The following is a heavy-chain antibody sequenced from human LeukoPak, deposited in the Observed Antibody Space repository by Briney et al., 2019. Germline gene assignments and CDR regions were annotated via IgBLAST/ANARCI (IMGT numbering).Heavy chain of an antibody. CDR1: GFAFSSYW. D-gene: IGHD4-11*01. J-gene: IGHJ5*02. V-gene: IGHV3-74*01. CDR2: INSDGSST. CDR3: ARSVYSYYANWFAP. Sequence: GGSLRLSCAASGFAFSSYWMHWVRQAPGKGLVWVSRINSDGSSTNYADSVHCRFTISRDNAKNTLYLQMNSLRADDTAVYYCARSVYSYYANWFAPWGQGTLVTVSS.